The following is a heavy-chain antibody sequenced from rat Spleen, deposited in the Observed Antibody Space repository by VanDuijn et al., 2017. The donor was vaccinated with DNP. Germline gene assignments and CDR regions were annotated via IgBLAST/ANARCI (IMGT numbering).Heavy chain of an antibody. V-gene: IGHV5-25*01. CDR3: ARGSTSIYWYFDF. CDR2: ISTGIGRT. Sequence: EVHLVESGGDLEQPGRSMKLSCAASGFIFSNYYMAWVRQAPAKGLEWVASISTGIGRTYYRDSVKGRFTISRDNAKSGLYLQMNSLKSEDTATYYCARGSTSIYWYFDFWGPGTMVTVSS. J-gene: IGHJ1*01. D-gene: IGHD3-1*01. CDR1: GFIFSNYY.